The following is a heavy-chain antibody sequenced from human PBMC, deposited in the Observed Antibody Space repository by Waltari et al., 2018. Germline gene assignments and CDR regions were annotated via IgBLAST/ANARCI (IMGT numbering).Heavy chain of an antibody. CDR2: IYPGDSDT. V-gene: IGHV5-51*01. Sequence: EVQLVQSGAEVKKPGESLKISCKGSGYSFTSYWIGWVRQMPGKGLEWMGIIYPGDSDTRYSPSFQGPVTISADKSISTAYLQWSSLKASDTAMYYCARTYGSGSYYNLHFDYWGQGTLVTVSS. CDR3: ARTYGSGSYYNLHFDY. J-gene: IGHJ4*02. CDR1: GYSFTSYW. D-gene: IGHD3-10*01.